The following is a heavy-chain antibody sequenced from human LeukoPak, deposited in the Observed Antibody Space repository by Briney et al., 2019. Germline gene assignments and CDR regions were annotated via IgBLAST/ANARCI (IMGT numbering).Heavy chain of an antibody. D-gene: IGHD6-19*01. J-gene: IGHJ1*01. CDR3: AQDFRSGWYLGLGYFQH. Sequence: RAGGSLRLSCAASGFTFDDYGMSWVRQAPGKGLEWVSGINWNGGSTGYADSVKGRFTISRDNAKNTLYLQMNNLRAEDTAVYFCAQDFRSGWYLGLGYFQHWGQGTLVTVSS. CDR1: GFTFDDYG. V-gene: IGHV3-20*04. CDR2: INWNGGST.